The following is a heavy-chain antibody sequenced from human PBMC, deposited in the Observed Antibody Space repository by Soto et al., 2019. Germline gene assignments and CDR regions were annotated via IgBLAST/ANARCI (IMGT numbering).Heavy chain of an antibody. CDR1: GFTFSDHG. CDR2: ISNDAART. V-gene: IGHV3-23*01. J-gene: IGHJ6*02. CDR3: ARDSRVYYYGMDV. Sequence: GGSLRLSCAASGFTFSDHGMTWVRQAPGKGLEWVSSISNDAARTFYADSVKGRFTVSRDRSNNTLYLQMNGLRAEDTAVYYCARDSRVYYYGMDVWGQGTTVTVSS.